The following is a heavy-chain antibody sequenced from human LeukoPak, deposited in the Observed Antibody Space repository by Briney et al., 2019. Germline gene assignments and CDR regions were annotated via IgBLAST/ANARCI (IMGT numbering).Heavy chain of an antibody. J-gene: IGHJ5*01. V-gene: IGHV4-39*07. CDR1: GVSISTIGYY. D-gene: IGHD6-19*01. CDR2: IYYSGIT. Sequence: SETLSLTCTVSGVSISTIGYYWGWIRQPPGKGLEWIGGIYYSGITYYNPSLKSRVTISIDTSNNQFSLTLSSVTAADTAFYYCARDPKSAVAADWFDPWGQGTLVTVSS. CDR3: ARDPKSAVAADWFDP.